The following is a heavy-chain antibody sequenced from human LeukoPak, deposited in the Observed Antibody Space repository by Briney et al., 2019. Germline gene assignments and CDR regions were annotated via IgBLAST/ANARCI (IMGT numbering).Heavy chain of an antibody. CDR2: IYYSGST. V-gene: IGHV4-30-4*08. D-gene: IGHD3-3*01. CDR1: GGSFSGYY. J-gene: IGHJ4*02. Sequence: SETLSLTCAVYGGSFSGYYWSWIRQPPGKGLEWIGYIYYSGSTYYNPSLKSRVTISVDTSKNQFSLKLSSVTAADTAVYYCARVGPWGYDFWSGYYEDYWGQGTLVTVSS. CDR3: ARVGPWGYDFWSGYYEDY.